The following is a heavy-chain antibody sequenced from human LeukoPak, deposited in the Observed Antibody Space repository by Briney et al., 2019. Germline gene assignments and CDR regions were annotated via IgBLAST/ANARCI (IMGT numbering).Heavy chain of an antibody. CDR2: IIPIFGTA. V-gene: IGHV1-69*05. CDR1: GYTFTSYA. Sequence: SVKVSCKASGYTFTSYAISWVRQAPGQRLEWMGGIIPIFGTANYAQKFQGRVTITTDESTSTAYMELSSLRSEDTAVYYCARGLYSSSTTFWGQGTLVTVSS. D-gene: IGHD6-6*01. CDR3: ARGLYSSSTTF. J-gene: IGHJ4*02.